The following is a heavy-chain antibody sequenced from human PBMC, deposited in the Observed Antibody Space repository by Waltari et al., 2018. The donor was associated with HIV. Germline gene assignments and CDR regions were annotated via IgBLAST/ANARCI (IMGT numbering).Heavy chain of an antibody. CDR1: GYTLSELS. V-gene: IGHV1-24*01. Sequence: QVPLVQSGAEVKKPGASVKVSCKVSGYTLSELSMHWWRQLPGKGLEWMGGFDPEQGKTIYAQNFQGRVTMTEDAATDTAYMELSSRRSEDTAVYYCTTEGLYCSGGTCYSRFDPWGQGTLVTVSS. J-gene: IGHJ5*02. CDR2: FDPEQGKT. D-gene: IGHD2-15*01. CDR3: TTEGLYCSGGTCYSRFDP.